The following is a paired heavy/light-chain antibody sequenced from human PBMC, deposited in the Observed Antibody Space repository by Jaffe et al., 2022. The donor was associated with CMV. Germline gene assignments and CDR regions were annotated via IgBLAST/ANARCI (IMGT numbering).Heavy chain of an antibody. CDR2: ISSSGSTI. J-gene: IGHJ4*02. CDR1: GFTFSDYY. Sequence: QVQLVESGGGLVKPGGSLRLSCAASGFTFSDYYMSWIRQAPGKGLEWVSYISSSGSTIYYADSVKGRFTISRDNAKNSLYLQMNSLRAEDTAVYYCARGGYSYGFGYWGQGTLVTVSS. CDR3: ARGGYSYGFGY. D-gene: IGHD5-18*01. V-gene: IGHV3-11*01.
Light chain of an antibody. CDR2: AAS. Sequence: VIWMTQSPSLLSASTGDRVTISCRMSQGISSYLAWYQQKPGKAPELLIYAASTLQSGVPSRFSGSGSGTDFTLTISCLQSEDFATYYCQQYYSFPWTFGQGTKVEIK. V-gene: IGKV1D-8*01. CDR3: QQYYSFPWT. J-gene: IGKJ1*01. CDR1: QGISSY.